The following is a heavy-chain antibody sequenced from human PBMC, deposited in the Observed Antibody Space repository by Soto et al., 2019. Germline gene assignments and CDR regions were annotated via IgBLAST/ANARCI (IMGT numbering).Heavy chain of an antibody. CDR2: MNPNSGNT. D-gene: IGHD3-9*01. V-gene: IGHV1-8*01. J-gene: IGHJ6*03. CDR3: ARKTNYDILTLRQNPYYYYYMDF. Sequence: GASVNVSCKASGYTFTSYDINWVRQATGQGLEWMGWMNPNSGNTGYAQKFQGRVTMTRNTSISTAYMELSSLRSEDTAVYYCARKTNYDILTLRQNPYYYYYMDFWGKGSTVTVSS. CDR1: GYTFTSYD.